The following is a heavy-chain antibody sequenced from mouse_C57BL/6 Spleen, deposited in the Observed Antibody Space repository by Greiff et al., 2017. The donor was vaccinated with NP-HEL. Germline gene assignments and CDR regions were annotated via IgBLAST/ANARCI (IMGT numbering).Heavy chain of an antibody. Sequence: QVQLQQSGAELARPGASVKLSCKASGYTFTSYGISWVKQRTGQGLEWIGEIYPRSGNTYYNEKFKGKATLTADKSSSTAYMELRSLTSEDSAVYLCARGETAQATWFAYWGQGTLVTVSA. D-gene: IGHD3-2*02. J-gene: IGHJ3*01. CDR1: GYTFTSYG. CDR2: IYPRSGNT. V-gene: IGHV1-81*01. CDR3: ARGETAQATWFAY.